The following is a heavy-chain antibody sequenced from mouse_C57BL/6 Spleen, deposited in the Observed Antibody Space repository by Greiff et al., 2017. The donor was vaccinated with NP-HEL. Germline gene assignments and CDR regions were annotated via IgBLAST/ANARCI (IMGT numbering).Heavy chain of an antibody. CDR3: ARHDGYYPYAMDY. CDR2: IWSGGST. V-gene: IGHV2-2*01. D-gene: IGHD2-3*01. Sequence: VQVVESGPGLVQPSQSLSITCTVSGFSLTSYGVHWVRQSPGKGLEWLGVIWSGGSTDYNAAFISRLSISKDNSKSQVFFKMNSLQADDTAIYYCARHDGYYPYAMDYWGQGTSVTVSS. J-gene: IGHJ4*01. CDR1: GFSLTSYG.